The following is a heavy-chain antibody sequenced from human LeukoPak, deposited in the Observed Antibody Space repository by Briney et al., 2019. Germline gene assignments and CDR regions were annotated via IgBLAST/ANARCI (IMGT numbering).Heavy chain of an antibody. Sequence: GGSLRLSCAISGFTFSSYGMTWVRQAPGKGLEWVSSISGSGDNTYYADSVKGRFTFSRDNSKDTLYLQMNSLRAEDTAVYYCARGGYYGSGTYYSPTSPHWGQGTLVTVSS. CDR2: ISGSGDNT. CDR3: ARGGYYGSGTYYSPTSPH. V-gene: IGHV3-23*01. J-gene: IGHJ4*02. CDR1: GFTFSSYG. D-gene: IGHD3-10*01.